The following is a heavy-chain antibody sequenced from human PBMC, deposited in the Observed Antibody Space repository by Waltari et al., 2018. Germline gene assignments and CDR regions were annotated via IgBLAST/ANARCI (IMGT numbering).Heavy chain of an antibody. CDR3: ASIRRGTSSAFDI. J-gene: IGHJ3*02. CDR2: ISGSGGST. D-gene: IGHD1-7*01. CDR1: GFTFSSYA. V-gene: IGHV3-23*01. Sequence: EVQLLESGGGLVQPGGSLRLSCAASGFTFSSYAMSWVRQAPGKGLEWVSAISGSGGSTYYADSVKGRFTISRDNSKNTLYLQMNSLRAEDTAVYYCASIRRGTSSAFDIWGQGTMVTVSS.